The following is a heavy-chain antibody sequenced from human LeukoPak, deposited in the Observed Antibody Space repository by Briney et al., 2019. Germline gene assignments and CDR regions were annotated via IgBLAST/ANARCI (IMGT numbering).Heavy chain of an antibody. V-gene: IGHV3-30*04. J-gene: IGHJ4*02. CDR1: GFTFSSYA. CDR2: ISYDGSNK. Sequence: GGSLRLSCAASGFTFSSYAMHWVRQAPGKGLEWVAVISYDGSNKYYADSVKGRFTISRDNSKNTLYLQMNSLRAEDTAVYYCARDRGGAINYGTFDYWGQGTLVTVSS. D-gene: IGHD3-16*02. CDR3: ARDRGGAINYGTFDY.